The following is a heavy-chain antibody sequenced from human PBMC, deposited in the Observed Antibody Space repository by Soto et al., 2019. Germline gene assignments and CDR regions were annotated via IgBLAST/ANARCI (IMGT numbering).Heavy chain of an antibody. CDR1: GGTFSSYA. CDR2: IIPIFGTA. V-gene: IGHV1-69*01. Sequence: QVQLVQSGAEVKKPGSSVKVSCKASGGTFSSYAISWVRQAPGQGLEWMGGIIPIFGTANYAQKFQGRVTITADESTSTAYRELSSLRSEDTAVYYCARGGPGYCSGGSCYSVDYWGQGTLVTVSS. D-gene: IGHD2-15*01. J-gene: IGHJ4*02. CDR3: ARGGPGYCSGGSCYSVDY.